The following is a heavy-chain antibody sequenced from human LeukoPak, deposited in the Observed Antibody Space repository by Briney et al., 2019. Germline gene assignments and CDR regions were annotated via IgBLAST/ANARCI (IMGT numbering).Heavy chain of an antibody. Sequence: ESLKISCKGSGYSFTSYWINWVRQMPGKGLEWMGIIFASDSDTRYSPSFQGQVTMSVDKSSNTAYLQWSTVKASDTAMYYCARQTTFDVWGQGTMVTVSS. CDR3: ARQTTFDV. J-gene: IGHJ3*01. D-gene: IGHD4-11*01. CDR1: GYSFTSYW. V-gene: IGHV5-51*01. CDR2: IFASDSDT.